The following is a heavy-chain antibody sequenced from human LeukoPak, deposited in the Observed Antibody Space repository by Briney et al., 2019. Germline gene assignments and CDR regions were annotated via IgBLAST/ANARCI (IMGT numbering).Heavy chain of an antibody. J-gene: IGHJ4*02. Sequence: GRSLRLSCAASGFTFEDYAMYWARQVPGKGLEWVSGISWNRGIIEYADSVKGRFTISRDNAKNSLYLQMNSLRVEDTALYYCAKDGGLDKYGYNPLDNWGQGTPVTVSS. CDR1: GFTFEDYA. D-gene: IGHD5-24*01. CDR3: AKDGGLDKYGYNPLDN. V-gene: IGHV3-9*01. CDR2: ISWNRGII.